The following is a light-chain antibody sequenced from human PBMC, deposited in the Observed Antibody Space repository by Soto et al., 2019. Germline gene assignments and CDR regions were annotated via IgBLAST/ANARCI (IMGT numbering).Light chain of an antibody. Sequence: EIVLTQSPGILSLSPGDRATLSCRASQSMSTNYLAWYQQKPGQAPRLLLSGTSIRAPGIPARFSGSGSGTDFTLTINSLEPEDFAVFSCQQYGSLPFTFGPGTKVDF. CDR3: QQYGSLPFT. V-gene: IGKV3-20*01. CDR1: QSMSTNY. J-gene: IGKJ3*01. CDR2: GTS.